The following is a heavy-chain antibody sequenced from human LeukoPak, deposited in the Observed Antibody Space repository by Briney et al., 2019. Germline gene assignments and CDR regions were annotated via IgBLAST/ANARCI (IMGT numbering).Heavy chain of an antibody. CDR2: IYYSGST. CDR1: GGSISSYY. V-gene: IGHV4-59*08. J-gene: IGHJ4*02. CDR3: ASFCASTTCYNGGTNFAF. Sequence: SETLSLTCTVSGGSISSYYWSWIRQPPGKGLEWIGYIYYSGSTNYNPSLKSRITMSTDTSKNQFSLNLSSVTAADSAVYYCASFCASTTCYNGGTNFAFWGQGTLVTVSS. D-gene: IGHD2-2*01.